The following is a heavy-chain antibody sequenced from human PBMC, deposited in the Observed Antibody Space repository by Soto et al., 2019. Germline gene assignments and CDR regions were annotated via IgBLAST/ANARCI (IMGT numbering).Heavy chain of an antibody. CDR2: INPNSGGT. CDR1: GYTFTGYY. Sequence: GASVKVSCKASGYTFTGYYMHWVRQAPGQGLEWMGWINPNSGGTNYAQKFQGWVTMTRDTSISTAYMELSRLRSDDTAVYYCATSRKDGYSFDYWGQGTLVTVSS. CDR3: ATSRKDGYSFDY. V-gene: IGHV1-2*04. J-gene: IGHJ4*02. D-gene: IGHD4-4*01.